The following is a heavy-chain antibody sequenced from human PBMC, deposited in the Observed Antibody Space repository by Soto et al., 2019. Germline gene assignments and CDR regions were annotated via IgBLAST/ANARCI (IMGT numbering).Heavy chain of an antibody. CDR3: ARDRYSAYDYYYFGMDV. D-gene: IGHD5-12*01. CDR1: WFTVSSNC. J-gene: IGHJ6*02. CDR2: IYSGGST. V-gene: IGHV3-53*01. Sequence: GGSLRLSCAASWFTVSSNCMSWVRQAPGKGLEWVSVIYSGGSTYYADSVKGRFTISRDNSKNTLYLQMNSLRAEDTAVYYCARDRYSAYDYYYFGMDVWGQGTTVTVSS.